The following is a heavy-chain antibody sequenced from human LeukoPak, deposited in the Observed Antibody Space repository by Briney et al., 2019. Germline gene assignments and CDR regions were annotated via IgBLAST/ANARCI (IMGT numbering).Heavy chain of an antibody. Sequence: PSETLSLTCTVSGGSISSYYWSWIRQPPGKGLEWIGYIYYSGSTNYNPSLKSRVTISVDTSKNQFSLKLSSVTAADTAVYYCARDLRPSNAFDIWGHGTMVTVSS. CDR1: GGSISSYY. CDR2: IYYSGST. V-gene: IGHV4-59*01. CDR3: ARDLRPSNAFDI. J-gene: IGHJ3*02. D-gene: IGHD6-6*01.